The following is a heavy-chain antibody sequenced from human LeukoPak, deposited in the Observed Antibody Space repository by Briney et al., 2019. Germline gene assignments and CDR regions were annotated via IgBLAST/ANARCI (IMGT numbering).Heavy chain of an antibody. CDR1: EFSLSDYG. CDR2: MWYDGSRA. D-gene: IGHD5-24*01. V-gene: IGHV3-33*06. CDR3: AKSRDGYHHGLL. Sequence: GTSLRLSCASSEFSLSDYGMHWVRQAPGKGLEWVAGMWYDGSRALHADSVKGRFTISRDISKNTLYLQMDSLRAEDTAVYYCAKSRDGYHHGLLWGQGTLVTVSS. J-gene: IGHJ1*01.